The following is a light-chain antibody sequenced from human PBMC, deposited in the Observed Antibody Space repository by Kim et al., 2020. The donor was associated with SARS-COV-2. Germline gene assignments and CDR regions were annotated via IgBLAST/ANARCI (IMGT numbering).Light chain of an antibody. CDR1: TSNVGSTA. V-gene: IGLV1-47*01. Sequence: PRQTITTSSSGSTSNVGSTAPSSYQRLPRTPPPLLIYRNNQRPSGAPHRFSGSKSGTSASLAISGLRSEDDADYYCAAWDDSLLWVFGGGTQLTVL. CDR2: RNN. J-gene: IGLJ3*02. CDR3: AAWDDSLLWV.